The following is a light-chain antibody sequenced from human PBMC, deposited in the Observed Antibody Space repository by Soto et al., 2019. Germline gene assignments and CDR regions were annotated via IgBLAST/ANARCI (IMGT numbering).Light chain of an antibody. CDR2: KAS. CDR3: QHYNSYSEA. V-gene: IGKV1-5*03. CDR1: QTISNW. Sequence: DIQMTQSPSTLSASVGDRVTITCRASQTISNWLAWYQQRPGKAPKLLIYKASTLKSGVPSRFSGSGSGTEFTLTISSVQPDDFATYYCQHYNSYSEAFGQGTKVDI. J-gene: IGKJ1*01.